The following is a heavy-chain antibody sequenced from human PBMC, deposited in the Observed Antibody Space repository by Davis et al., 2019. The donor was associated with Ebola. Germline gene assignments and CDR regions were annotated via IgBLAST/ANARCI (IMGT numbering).Heavy chain of an antibody. V-gene: IGHV1-18*01. Sequence: ASVKVSCKASGGTFSSYAISWVRQAPGQGLEWMGWISAYNGNTNYEQKLQGRVTMTTDTSTSTAYMELNSLRAEDTAVYYCAKAWGRDYSNDYWGQGTLVTVSS. CDR2: ISAYNGNT. D-gene: IGHD4-11*01. CDR3: AKAWGRDYSNDY. J-gene: IGHJ4*02. CDR1: GGTFSSYA.